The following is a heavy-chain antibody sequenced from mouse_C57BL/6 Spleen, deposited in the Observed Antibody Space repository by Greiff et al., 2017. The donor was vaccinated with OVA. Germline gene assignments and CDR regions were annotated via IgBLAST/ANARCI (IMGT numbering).Heavy chain of an antibody. CDR2: INPSTGGT. V-gene: IGHV1-42*01. CDR3: AVDSSGYPAWFAY. J-gene: IGHJ3*01. D-gene: IGHD3-2*02. CDR1: GYSFTGYY. Sequence: DVQLQESGPELVKPGASVKISCKASGYSFTGYYMNWVKQSPEKSLEWIGEINPSTGGTTYNQKFKAKATLTVDKSSSTAYMQLKSLTSEDSAVYYCAVDSSGYPAWFAYWGQGTLVTVSA.